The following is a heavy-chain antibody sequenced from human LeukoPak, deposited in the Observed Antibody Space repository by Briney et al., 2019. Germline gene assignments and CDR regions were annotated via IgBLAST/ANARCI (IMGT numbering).Heavy chain of an antibody. CDR3: ARDSRWLGADYYYGMDV. Sequence: SQTLSLTCTVSGGSISRGGYYWSWIRQHPGKGLEWIGYIYYSGSTYYNPSLKSRVTISVDTSKNQFSLKLSSVTAADTAVYYCARDSRWLGADYYYGMDVWGQGTTVTVSS. D-gene: IGHD5-24*01. J-gene: IGHJ6*02. CDR2: IYYSGST. V-gene: IGHV4-31*03. CDR1: GGSISRGGYY.